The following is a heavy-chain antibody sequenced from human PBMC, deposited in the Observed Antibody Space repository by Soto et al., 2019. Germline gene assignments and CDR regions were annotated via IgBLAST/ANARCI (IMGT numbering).Heavy chain of an antibody. CDR3: ASAYGDDGLGWFDS. J-gene: IGHJ5*01. Sequence: QVQLVQSGGEVKKPGASVKVSCKTSGYTFTTYGITWVRQAPGQGLEWMGWISASYGNTNYAQKLQGRVTMTTDTTPSTAHMELWGLRSGDTAVYYCASAYGDDGLGWFDSLCQGSLVTVSA. CDR1: GYTFTTYG. D-gene: IGHD4-17*01. CDR2: ISASYGNT. V-gene: IGHV1-18*01.